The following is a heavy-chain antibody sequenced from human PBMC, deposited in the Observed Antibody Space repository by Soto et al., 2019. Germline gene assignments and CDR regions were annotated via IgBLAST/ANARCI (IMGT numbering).Heavy chain of an antibody. CDR2: INGDGTTI. V-gene: IGHV3-74*01. Sequence: EVQLVESGGGLVQPGGSLRLSCATSGFSFRNYWMHWVRQAPGKGLVWVSRINGDGTTINYADSVKGRFTIYRDNAKNTLYLQMNSLRAEDTAVYYCSGLPYWGQGTLVTVSP. CDR1: GFSFRNYW. D-gene: IGHD6-19*01. CDR3: SGLPY. J-gene: IGHJ4*02.